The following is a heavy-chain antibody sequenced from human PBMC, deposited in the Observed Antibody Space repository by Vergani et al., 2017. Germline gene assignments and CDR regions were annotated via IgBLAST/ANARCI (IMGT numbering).Heavy chain of an antibody. CDR3: GRVADFYGLGSRLLDL. J-gene: IGHJ5*02. Sequence: QVRLQESGPGLVKPSETLLLTCSASGGTMSGYYWSWIRQPPGKELEWIGYMYHSGSTKYNPSLETRVTISGDTSKNQFSLKLNSVTAADTAVYYCGRVADFYGLGSRLLDLWGQGILVTVTS. CDR1: GGTMSGYY. CDR2: MYHSGST. D-gene: IGHD3-10*01. V-gene: IGHV4-59*01.